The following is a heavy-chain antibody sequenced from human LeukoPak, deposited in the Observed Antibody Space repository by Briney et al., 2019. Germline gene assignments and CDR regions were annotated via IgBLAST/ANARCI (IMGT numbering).Heavy chain of an antibody. CDR1: GFTFSSYG. V-gene: IGHV3-30*02. Sequence: GGSLRLSCAASGFTFSSYGMHWVRQAPGKGLEWVAFIRYVGSNKYYADSVKGRFTISRDNSKNTLYLQMNSLRAEDMAVYYCAKDPSEIGYCSGGSCYNPYYYYYMDVWGKGTTVTVSS. D-gene: IGHD2-15*01. CDR2: IRYVGSNK. J-gene: IGHJ6*03. CDR3: AKDPSEIGYCSGGSCYNPYYYYYMDV.